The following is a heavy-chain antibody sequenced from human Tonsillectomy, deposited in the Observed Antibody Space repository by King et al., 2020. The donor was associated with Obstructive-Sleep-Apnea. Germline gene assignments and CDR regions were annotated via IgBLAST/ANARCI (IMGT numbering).Heavy chain of an antibody. CDR2: IKQDGSAK. CDR1: GFTFSSYW. CDR3: ARDRGRAGTDAFDI. Sequence: QLVQSGGGLVQPGGSLRLSCAASGFTFSSYWMSWVRQAPGKGLEWVANIKQDGSAKYYVDYVKGRFNISRENAKKSLYLQMNSLRAEDTALYYCARDRGRAGTDAFDIWGQGKMVTVSS. J-gene: IGHJ3*02. V-gene: IGHV3-7*03. D-gene: IGHD6-19*01.